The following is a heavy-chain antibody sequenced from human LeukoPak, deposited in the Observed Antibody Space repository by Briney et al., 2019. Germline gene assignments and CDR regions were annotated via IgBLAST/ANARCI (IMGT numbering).Heavy chain of an antibody. J-gene: IGHJ4*02. CDR1: GFTFSSYA. CDR3: AREVGGDYVFDY. V-gene: IGHV3-30-3*01. D-gene: IGHD4-17*01. CDR2: ISYDGSNK. Sequence: GGSLRLSCAASGFTFSSYAMHWVRQAPGKGLEWVAVISYDGSNKYYADSVKGRFTISRDSSKNTLFLQMNSLTTEDTAVYYCAREVGGDYVFDYWGQGTLVTVSS.